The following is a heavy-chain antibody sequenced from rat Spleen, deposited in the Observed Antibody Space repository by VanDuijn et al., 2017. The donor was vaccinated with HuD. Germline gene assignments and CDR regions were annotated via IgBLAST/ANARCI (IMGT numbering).Heavy chain of an antibody. V-gene: IGHV5-29*01. CDR3: ARRYDFDY. CDR2: ISYDGGRN. D-gene: IGHD1-11*01. CDR1: GFTFSDYY. J-gene: IGHJ3*01. Sequence: EVQLVESDGGLVQPGRSLKLSCAASGFTFSDYYMAWVRQAPTKGLEWVATISYDGGRNFYRDSVKGRFTISRDNAKNSLYLQMDSLRSEDTATYYCARRYDFDYWGQGTLVTVSS.